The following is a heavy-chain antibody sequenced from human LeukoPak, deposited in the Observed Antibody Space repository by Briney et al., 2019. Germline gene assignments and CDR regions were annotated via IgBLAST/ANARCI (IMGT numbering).Heavy chain of an antibody. Sequence: GGSLRLSCAASRFIFSNSAMNWVRQAPGKGLEWVSSINNDGSYIYYAGSVKGRFTISRDNAKNSLYLRLNSLRVEDTAVYYCARDRSKGNSFFDYWGQGTLVTVSS. V-gene: IGHV3-21*01. J-gene: IGHJ4*02. D-gene: IGHD2-15*01. CDR1: RFIFSNSA. CDR3: ARDRSKGNSFFDY. CDR2: INNDGSYI.